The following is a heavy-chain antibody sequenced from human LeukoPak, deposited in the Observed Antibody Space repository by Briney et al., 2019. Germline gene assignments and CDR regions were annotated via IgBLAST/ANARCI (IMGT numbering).Heavy chain of an antibody. CDR3: ARDGRINYYDSSGYYYFVGELDY. Sequence: ASVKVSCTASGYTFTSYSISWVRQAPGQGLEWMGWISAYNGNTNYAQKLQGRVTITTDTSTSTAYMELRSLRSDDTAVYYCARDGRINYYDSSGYYYFVGELDYWGQGTLVTVSS. CDR2: ISAYNGNT. CDR1: GYTFTSYS. J-gene: IGHJ4*02. V-gene: IGHV1-18*01. D-gene: IGHD3-22*01.